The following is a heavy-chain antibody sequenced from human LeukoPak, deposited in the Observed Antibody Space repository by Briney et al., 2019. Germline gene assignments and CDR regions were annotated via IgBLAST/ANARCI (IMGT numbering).Heavy chain of an antibody. D-gene: IGHD4-17*01. Sequence: GSLRLSCAASGFTVSSNYMSWVRQAPGKGLGWVSVNYSGGSTYYADSVKGRFTISRDNSKNTLYLQMNSLRAEDTAVYYCARVRAGNDYAPFDAFDIWGQGTMVTVSS. CDR3: ARVRAGNDYAPFDAFDI. J-gene: IGHJ3*02. V-gene: IGHV3-66*01. CDR2: NYSGGST. CDR1: GFTVSSNY.